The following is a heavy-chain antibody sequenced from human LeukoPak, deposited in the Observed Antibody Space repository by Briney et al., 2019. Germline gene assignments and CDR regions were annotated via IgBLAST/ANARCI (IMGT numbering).Heavy chain of an antibody. CDR2: ISSSSSYK. CDR3: ARDRPTLTGYYPFDY. J-gene: IGHJ4*02. V-gene: IGHV3-21*01. Sequence: GGSLRLSCAASGFIFSSYTMNWVRQAPGKGLERVSSISSSSSYKYYADSVKGRFTISRDNAKNSLFLQMNSLRAEDTAVYYCARDRPTLTGYYPFDYWGQGTLVTVSS. CDR1: GFIFSSYT. D-gene: IGHD3-9*01.